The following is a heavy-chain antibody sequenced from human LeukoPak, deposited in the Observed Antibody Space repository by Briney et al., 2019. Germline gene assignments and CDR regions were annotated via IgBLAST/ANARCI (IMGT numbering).Heavy chain of an antibody. D-gene: IGHD2-2*01. Sequence: GGSLRLSCAASGFTVSSNYMSWVRQAPGKGLEWVSVIYSGGSTYYADSVKGRFTISRDNSKNTLYLQMNSLRAEDTAVYYCARVSYQNWFDPWGQGTLVTVSS. CDR2: IYSGGST. CDR1: GFTVSSNY. V-gene: IGHV3-53*01. J-gene: IGHJ5*02. CDR3: ARVSYQNWFDP.